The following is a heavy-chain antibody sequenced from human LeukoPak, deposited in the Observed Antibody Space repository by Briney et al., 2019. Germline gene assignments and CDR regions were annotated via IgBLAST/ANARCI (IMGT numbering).Heavy chain of an antibody. V-gene: IGHV1-8*01. CDR2: MNPNSGNT. CDR1: GYTFTSYD. Sequence: GASVKVSCKAPGYTFTSYDINWVRQATGQGLEWMGWMNPNSGNTGYAQKFQGRVTMTRNTSISTAYMELSSLRSEDTAVYYCARESTVTNWFDPWGQGTLVTVSS. J-gene: IGHJ5*02. CDR3: ARESTVTNWFDP. D-gene: IGHD4-17*01.